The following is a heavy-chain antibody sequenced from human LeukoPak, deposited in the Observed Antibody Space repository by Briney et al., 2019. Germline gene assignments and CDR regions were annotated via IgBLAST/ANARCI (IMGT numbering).Heavy chain of an antibody. CDR3: ARDAGHQLSRRNYYAMDV. J-gene: IGHJ6*02. D-gene: IGHD1-1*01. Sequence: SETLSLTCTVSGGSINSSSYYWGWVRQPPGKGLEWIGSMYYRGSTYYNPSLKSRVTISVDTSKNQFSLKLSSVTAADTAVYYCARDAGHQLSRRNYYAMDVWGQGTTVTVSS. CDR2: MYYRGST. CDR1: GGSINSSSYY. V-gene: IGHV4-39*07.